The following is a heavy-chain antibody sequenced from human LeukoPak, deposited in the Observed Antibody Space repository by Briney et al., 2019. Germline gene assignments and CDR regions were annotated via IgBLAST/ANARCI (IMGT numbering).Heavy chain of an antibody. V-gene: IGHV1-69*05. CDR3: ARWTGYTGGVFDY. J-gene: IGHJ4*02. CDR2: IIPIFGTA. Sequence: SVKVSCKASGGTFSSYAISWVRQAPGQELEWMGGIIPIFGTANYAQKFQGRVTMTRDTSTSTVYMGLSSLRSEDTAVYYCARWTGYTGGVFDYWGQGTLVTVSS. CDR1: GGTFSSYA. D-gene: IGHD5-18*01.